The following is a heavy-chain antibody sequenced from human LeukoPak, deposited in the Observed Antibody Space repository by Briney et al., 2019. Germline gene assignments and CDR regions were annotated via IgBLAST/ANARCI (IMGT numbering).Heavy chain of an antibody. Sequence: PSETLSLTCTVSGGSISSGGYYWGWIRQHPGKGLEWIGYIYYSGSTYYNPSLKSRVTISVDTSKNQFSLKLSSVTAADTAVYYCARWGDYSYGFYQLHSYFDYWGQGTLVTVSS. CDR2: IYYSGST. J-gene: IGHJ4*02. V-gene: IGHV4-31*03. CDR3: ARWGDYSYGFYQLHSYFDY. CDR1: GGSISSGGYY. D-gene: IGHD5-18*01.